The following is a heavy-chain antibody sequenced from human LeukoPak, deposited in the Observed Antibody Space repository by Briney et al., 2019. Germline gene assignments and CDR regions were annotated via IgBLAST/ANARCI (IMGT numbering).Heavy chain of an antibody. CDR1: GFTVSSNY. Sequence: GGSLRLSCAASGFTVSSNYMSWVRQAPGKGLEWVSVIYSCGSTYYADSVKGRFTISRDNSKNTLYLQMNSLRAEDTAVYYCAREEALGSGSFDYWGQGTLVTVSS. D-gene: IGHD1-26*01. J-gene: IGHJ4*02. CDR2: IYSCGST. CDR3: AREEALGSGSFDY. V-gene: IGHV3-53*05.